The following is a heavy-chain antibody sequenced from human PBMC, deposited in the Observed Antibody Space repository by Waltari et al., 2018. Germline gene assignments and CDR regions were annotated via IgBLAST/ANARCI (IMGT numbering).Heavy chain of an antibody. CDR3: AKEGLGGDRQFDY. Sequence: EVQLAESGGGLVQPGGSLILPCVASGFMLSSYAMNWVRQAPGKGLEWVAFVSGPSTYTFYSDSLKGRFTISRDNAKNSVFLQMNGLRDDDTAIYYCAKEGLGGDRQFDYWGQGTLVRVSS. CDR1: GFMLSSYA. D-gene: IGHD2-21*02. CDR2: VSGPSTYT. V-gene: IGHV3-21*06. J-gene: IGHJ4*02.